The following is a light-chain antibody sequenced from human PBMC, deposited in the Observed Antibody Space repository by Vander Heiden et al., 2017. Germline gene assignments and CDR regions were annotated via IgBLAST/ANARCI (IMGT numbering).Light chain of an antibody. Sequence: QSALTQPRSVSGSPGQSVTIPCTGTSSDVGGYNYVSWYRQPPGKVPNLMIYDVSKRPSGVPDRFSGSKSGNMASLTISGLQVEDEADYYCCSFAGSFTYVFGTGTTVTVL. J-gene: IGLJ1*01. CDR1: SSDVGGYNY. V-gene: IGLV2-11*01. CDR3: CSFAGSFTYV. CDR2: DVS.